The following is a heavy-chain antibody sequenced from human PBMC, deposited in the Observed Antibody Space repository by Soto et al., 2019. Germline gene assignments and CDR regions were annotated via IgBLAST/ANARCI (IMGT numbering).Heavy chain of an antibody. CDR3: AKVEGYLDPTGNYYFDY. V-gene: IGHV1-18*01. CDR1: GYTFTSYH. Sequence: QVQLVQSGAEMKKPGASVKVACKTSGYTFTSYHISWVRQAPGQGLEWMGWIAAYNPKIDYAQKFQGRFTMTMDTSTDTAHMELRGLTSDDTAVYYCAKVEGYLDPTGNYYFDYWGQGTLVTVSS. J-gene: IGHJ4*02. CDR2: IAAYNPKI. D-gene: IGHD3-9*01.